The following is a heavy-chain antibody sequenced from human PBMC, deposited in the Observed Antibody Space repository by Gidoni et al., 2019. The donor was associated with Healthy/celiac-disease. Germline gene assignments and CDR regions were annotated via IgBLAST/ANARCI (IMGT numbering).Heavy chain of an antibody. V-gene: IGHV3-48*01. CDR2: ISSSSSTI. Sequence: EVQLVESGGGLVQPGGSLRLSCAASGFTFSSYSMNWVRQAPGKGLELVSYISSSSSTIYYADSVKGRFTISRDNAKNSLYLQMNSLRAEDTAVYYCARGEGKLYYYYYGMDVWGQGTTVTVSS. D-gene: IGHD1-26*01. CDR1: GFTFSSYS. CDR3: ARGEGKLYYYYYGMDV. J-gene: IGHJ6*02.